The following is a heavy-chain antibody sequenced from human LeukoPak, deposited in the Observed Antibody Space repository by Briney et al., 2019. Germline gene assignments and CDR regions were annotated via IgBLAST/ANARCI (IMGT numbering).Heavy chain of an antibody. J-gene: IGHJ6*02. CDR3: AREGIVGAPYYYYGMDV. CDR2: ISAYNGNT. D-gene: IGHD1-26*01. CDR1: GYTFSNFG. Sequence: GASVKVSCKASGYTFSNFGLTWVRQAPGQGLEWMGWISAYNGNTNYAQKLQGRVTMTTDTSTSTAYMELRSLRSDDTAVYYCAREGIVGAPYYYYGMDVWGQGTTVTVSS. V-gene: IGHV1-18*01.